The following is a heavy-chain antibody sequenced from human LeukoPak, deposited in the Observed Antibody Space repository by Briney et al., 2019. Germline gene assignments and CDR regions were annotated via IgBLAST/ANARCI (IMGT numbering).Heavy chain of an antibody. CDR1: DGAIINNNHY. Sequence: SETLSLTCTVSDGAIINNNHYWGWTRQPPGKGMEWIGSISYSGGTAYNPSLRSRVTISVDTSKNQFSLKVNSVTAADTAVYYCAREVEYYDSSGYRPHAFDIWGQGTLVTVSS. J-gene: IGHJ3*02. V-gene: IGHV4-39*02. D-gene: IGHD3-22*01. CDR2: ISYSGGT. CDR3: AREVEYYDSSGYRPHAFDI.